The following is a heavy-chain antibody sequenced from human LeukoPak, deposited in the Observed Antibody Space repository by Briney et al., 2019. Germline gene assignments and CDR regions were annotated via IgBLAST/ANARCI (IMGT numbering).Heavy chain of an antibody. Sequence: SETLSLTCTVSGGSISSGGYYWSWIRQPPGKGLEWIGYIYHSGSTYYNPSLKSRVTISVDRSKNQFSLKLSSVTAADTAVYYCATDRRYYFDYWGQGTLVTVSS. J-gene: IGHJ4*02. CDR1: GGSISSGGYY. CDR3: ATDRRYYFDY. D-gene: IGHD1-14*01. CDR2: IYHSGST. V-gene: IGHV4-30-2*01.